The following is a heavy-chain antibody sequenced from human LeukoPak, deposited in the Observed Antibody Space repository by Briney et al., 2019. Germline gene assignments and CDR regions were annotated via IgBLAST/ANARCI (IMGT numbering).Heavy chain of an antibody. D-gene: IGHD6-13*01. CDR3: ARAPRNSSTMLDF. Sequence: ASVNVSFKASGYTFTSYWIQWVRQAPGQGLEWMGLINPDGGSTAYAHRFQGRVIMTRDTSTSTAYMDLSSLTSDDTAVYHCARAPRNSSTMLDFWGQGTLVTISS. CDR1: GYTFTSYW. J-gene: IGHJ4*02. CDR2: INPDGGST. V-gene: IGHV1-46*01.